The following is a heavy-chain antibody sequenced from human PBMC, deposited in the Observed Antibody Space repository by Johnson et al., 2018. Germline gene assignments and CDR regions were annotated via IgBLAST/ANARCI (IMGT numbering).Heavy chain of an antibody. V-gene: IGHV5-51*01. CDR2: IFPGDSDT. D-gene: IGHD1-26*01. CDR1: GYSFSTHW. Sequence: EVQLVESGAEVKKTGESLTISCKASGYSFSTHWIGWVRQRPWKGLELVGIIFPGDSDTKYGPSFQGHVTMSVDKSIATSYLQGSGLKAADTAIYYCARRLFSSGPDAFDIWGQGTMVTVSS. J-gene: IGHJ3*02. CDR3: ARRLFSSGPDAFDI.